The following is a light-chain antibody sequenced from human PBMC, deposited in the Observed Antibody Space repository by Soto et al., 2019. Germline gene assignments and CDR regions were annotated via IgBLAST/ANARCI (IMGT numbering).Light chain of an antibody. Sequence: EIVMTQSPATLSVSPGERATLSCRASQSVSSNLAWYQQKPGQAPRLLIYGASTRATGIPARFSGSGSGTEFTLTISSLQSEDFADYYCQQYNXWPRTFGQGTKVDIK. CDR2: GAS. V-gene: IGKV3-15*01. CDR3: QQYNXWPRT. J-gene: IGKJ1*01. CDR1: QSVSSN.